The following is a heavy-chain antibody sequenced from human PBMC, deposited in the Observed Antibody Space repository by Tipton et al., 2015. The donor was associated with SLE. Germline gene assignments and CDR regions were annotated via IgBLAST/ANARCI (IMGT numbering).Heavy chain of an antibody. CDR3: GRGVFSESSVGMDV. D-gene: IGHD3-22*01. CDR2: INHYGSVT. Sequence: GSLRLSCAASGFALSDYWMHWVRQVPGKGLVWVSRINHYGSVTTYADSLKGRFTISRDNAKNTVYLQMNSLTAEDTAVYYCGRGVFSESSVGMDVWGQGTTVTVSS. CDR1: GFALSDYW. V-gene: IGHV3-74*01. J-gene: IGHJ6*02.